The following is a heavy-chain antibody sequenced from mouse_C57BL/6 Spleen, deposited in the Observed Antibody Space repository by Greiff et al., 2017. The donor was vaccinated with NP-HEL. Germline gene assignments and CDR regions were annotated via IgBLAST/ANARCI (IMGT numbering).Heavy chain of an antibody. CDR2: IHPNSGST. Sequence: VQLQQSGAELVKPGASVKLSCKASGYTFTSYWMHWVKQRPGQGLEWIGMIHPNSGSTNYNEKFKSKATLTVDKSSSTAYMQLSSLTSEDSAVYYCARGTTVVARDCAMDYWGQGTSVTVSS. CDR3: ARGTTVVARDCAMDY. J-gene: IGHJ4*01. V-gene: IGHV1-64*01. D-gene: IGHD1-1*01. CDR1: GYTFTSYW.